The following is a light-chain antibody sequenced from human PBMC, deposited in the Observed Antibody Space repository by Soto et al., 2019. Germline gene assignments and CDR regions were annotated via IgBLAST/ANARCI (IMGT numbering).Light chain of an antibody. CDR1: QSVSSY. Sequence: EIGLTQSPATLSLSPGERATVSCRASQSVSSYLAWYQQKPGQAPRLLIYDASNRATGIPARFSGSGSGTDFTLTISSLEPEDFAVYYCQQRSNWPPITFGQGTRLEI. V-gene: IGKV3-11*01. CDR3: QQRSNWPPIT. J-gene: IGKJ5*01. CDR2: DAS.